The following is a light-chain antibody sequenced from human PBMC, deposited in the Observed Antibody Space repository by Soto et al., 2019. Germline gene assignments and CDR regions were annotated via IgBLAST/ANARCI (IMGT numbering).Light chain of an antibody. J-gene: IGKJ2*01. CDR2: WAS. V-gene: IGKV4-1*01. CDR3: HQYCNTPYT. Sequence: DIVMTQSPDSLAVSLGERANINCKSSQSVSYTSNSKNLLAWYQQKPGQPPKLLIYWASTRESGVPDRFSGSGSGTDFTLTISSLQAEDVAVYYCHQYCNTPYTFGQGTKLEIK. CDR1: QSVSYTSNSKNL.